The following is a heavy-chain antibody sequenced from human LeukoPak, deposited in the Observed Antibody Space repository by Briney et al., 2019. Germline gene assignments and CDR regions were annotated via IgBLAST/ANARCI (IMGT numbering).Heavy chain of an antibody. D-gene: IGHD5-18*01. J-gene: IGHJ4*02. V-gene: IGHV3-11*01. CDR3: ARTHYSYVYYLDY. CDR2: ISSGGSSI. CDR1: GFTFSDYY. Sequence: GGSLRLSCAASGFTFSDYYMSWVRQSPGKGLEWVSYISSGGSSIYYADSVKGRFTISRDNAKISLYLQMNSLRAEDTAVYYCARTHYSYVYYLDYWGLGTLVPSPQ.